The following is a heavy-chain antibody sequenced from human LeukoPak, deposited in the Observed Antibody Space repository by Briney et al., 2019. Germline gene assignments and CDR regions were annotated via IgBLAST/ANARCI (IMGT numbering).Heavy chain of an antibody. CDR1: GGSISSSSYY. CDR2: IYYSGST. J-gene: IGHJ4*02. Sequence: SETLSLTCTVSGGSISSSSYYWGWIRQPPGKGLEWIGSIYYSGSTYYNPPLKSRVTISVDTSKNQFSLRLSSVTAADTAVYYCARDKSYSYGYGLDYWGQGTLVTVSS. D-gene: IGHD5-18*01. CDR3: ARDKSYSYGYGLDY. V-gene: IGHV4-39*07.